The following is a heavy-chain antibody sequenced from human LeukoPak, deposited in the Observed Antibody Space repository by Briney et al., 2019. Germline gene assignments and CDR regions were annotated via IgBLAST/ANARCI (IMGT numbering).Heavy chain of an antibody. J-gene: IGHJ4*02. CDR1: GGSISTYY. Sequence: PSETLSFTCTVSGGSISTYYWSWIRQPPGKGLEWIGYIYSSGSANYNPSLKSRVTMSVDTSKNQFSLKLSSVTAADTAVYYCARMGGYSGYATHWGQGTLVTVSS. V-gene: IGHV4-59*08. D-gene: IGHD5-12*01. CDR3: ARMGGYSGYATH. CDR2: IYSSGSA.